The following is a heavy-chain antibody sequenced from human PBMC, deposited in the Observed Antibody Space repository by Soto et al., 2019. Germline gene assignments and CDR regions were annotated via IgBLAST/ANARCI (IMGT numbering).Heavy chain of an antibody. CDR2: MNPNNTNT. V-gene: IGHV1-8*01. CDR1: GYTFTSYD. CDR3: ASGFSPEVGGGYDY. Sequence: QVQLVQSGAEVKKPGASVKVSCQASGYTFTSYDINWVRQATGQGLEWMGWMNPNNTNTGYAQKFQGSLTMTRNTPMGIAYMELGSLTSEDTAVYYCASGFSPEVGGGYDYWAQGTLVTVSS. J-gene: IGHJ4*02. D-gene: IGHD3-16*01.